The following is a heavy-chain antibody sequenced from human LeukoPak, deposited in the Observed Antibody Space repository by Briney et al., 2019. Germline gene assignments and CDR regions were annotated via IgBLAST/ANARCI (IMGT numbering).Heavy chain of an antibody. Sequence: GGSLRLSCAASGFPFTYAWMNWVRQAPGKGLEWVGRITSKTDGGTTDYAAPVKGRFTISGDDSKNMLYLQMNSLKTEDTAVYYCTTGVRGDWGQGTLVTVSS. V-gene: IGHV3-15*01. CDR2: ITSKTDGGTT. D-gene: IGHD3-10*01. CDR3: TTGVRGD. J-gene: IGHJ4*02. CDR1: GFPFTYAW.